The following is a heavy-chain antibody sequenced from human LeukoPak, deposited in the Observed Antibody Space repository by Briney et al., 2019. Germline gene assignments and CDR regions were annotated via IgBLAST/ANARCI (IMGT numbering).Heavy chain of an antibody. Sequence: NPSETLSLTCAVSADSISTYYWSWIRQPPGKGLEWIGYTYYSGSTNYNPSLKSRVTISVDTSKNQFSLKLSSVTAADTAVYYCARVPVGYDSSGYRFDYWGQGTLVTVSS. J-gene: IGHJ4*02. CDR2: TYYSGST. V-gene: IGHV4-59*12. D-gene: IGHD3-22*01. CDR3: ARVPVGYDSSGYRFDY. CDR1: ADSISTYY.